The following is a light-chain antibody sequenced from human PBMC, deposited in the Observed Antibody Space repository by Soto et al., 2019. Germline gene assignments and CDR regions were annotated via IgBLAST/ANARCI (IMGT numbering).Light chain of an antibody. J-gene: IGKJ1*01. CDR2: DAS. V-gene: IGKV3D-20*01. CDR1: QSVSSSY. Sequence: EIVLTQSPGTLSLSPGERATLSCRASQSVSSSYLAWYQQKPGLAPRLLIYDASNRATGIPDRFSGSGSGTDFTLSISRLEPEDFAVYYCQQYGSSPWTFGQGTKVDIK. CDR3: QQYGSSPWT.